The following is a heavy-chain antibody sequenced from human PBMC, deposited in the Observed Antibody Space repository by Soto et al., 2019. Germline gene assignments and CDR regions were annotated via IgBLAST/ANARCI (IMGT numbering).Heavy chain of an antibody. CDR2: IYYSGST. D-gene: IGHD3-22*01. J-gene: IGHJ4*02. Sequence: SETLSLTCTVSGGSISSYYWSWIRQPPGKGLEWIGYIYYSGSTNYNPSLKSRVTISVDTSKNQFSLKLSSVTAADTAVYDCARASLNYYDSSGPPDYWGQGTLVTVSS. V-gene: IGHV4-59*01. CDR3: ARASLNYYDSSGPPDY. CDR1: GGSISSYY.